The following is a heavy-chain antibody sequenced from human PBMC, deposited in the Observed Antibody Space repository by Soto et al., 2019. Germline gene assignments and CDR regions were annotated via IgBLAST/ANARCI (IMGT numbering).Heavy chain of an antibody. CDR3: ARDRAPALGLYYYYGMDV. V-gene: IGHV1-69*01. D-gene: IGHD3-10*01. Sequence: QVQLVQSGAEVKKPGSSVKVSCKASGGTFSSYAISWVRQAPGQGLEWMGGIIPIFGTANYAQKFQGRVTINADESTSTAYMELSSLRSEDTAVYYCARDRAPALGLYYYYGMDVWGQGTTVTVSS. J-gene: IGHJ6*02. CDR2: IIPIFGTA. CDR1: GGTFSSYA.